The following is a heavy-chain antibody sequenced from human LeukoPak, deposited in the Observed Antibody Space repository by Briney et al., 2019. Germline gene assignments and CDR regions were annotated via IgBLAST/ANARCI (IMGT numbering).Heavy chain of an antibody. D-gene: IGHD6-13*01. CDR1: GFTFSSYA. CDR3: AKGIAAAGFFRAYYYYYYMDV. CDR2: ISSSGSTI. V-gene: IGHV3-48*04. Sequence: GGSLRLSCAASGFTFSSYAMNWVRQAPGKGLEWVSYISSSGSTIYYAGSVKGRFTISRDNAKNSLYLQMNSLRAEDTAVYYCAKGIAAAGFFRAYYYYYYMDVWGKGTTVTVSS. J-gene: IGHJ6*03.